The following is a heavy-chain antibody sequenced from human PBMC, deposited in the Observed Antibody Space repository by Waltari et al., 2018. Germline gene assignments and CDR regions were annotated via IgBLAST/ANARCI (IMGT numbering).Heavy chain of an antibody. J-gene: IGHJ6*02. CDR1: GYSISSYY. CDR2: IYYSGTT. V-gene: IGHV4-59*01. Sequence: QVQLRESGPGLVKPSETLSLTCTVSGYSISSYYWNWIRQAPGKGLEWIGYIYYSGTTRYNPSLKSPVTISVDTSKNQFSLKVTSVTAADTAVYYCAGVLSGTSNPYFYYGMDVWGQGTTVTVSS. CDR3: AGVLSGTSNPYFYYGMDV. D-gene: IGHD1-26*01.